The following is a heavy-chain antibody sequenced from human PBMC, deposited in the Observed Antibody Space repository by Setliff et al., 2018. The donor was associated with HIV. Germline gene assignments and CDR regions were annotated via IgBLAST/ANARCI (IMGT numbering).Heavy chain of an antibody. CDR2: IYYSGITY. Sequence: PSETLSLTCTVSGGSISSGNYYWSWIRQHPGKGLEWIGNIYYSGITYYYNPSLKSRVTISVDTSKNQFSLKLTSVSAADTAVYYCARARDIAVAGYFDYWGQGTLVTVSS. D-gene: IGHD6-19*01. V-gene: IGHV4-31*03. J-gene: IGHJ4*02. CDR1: GGSISSGNYY. CDR3: ARARDIAVAGYFDY.